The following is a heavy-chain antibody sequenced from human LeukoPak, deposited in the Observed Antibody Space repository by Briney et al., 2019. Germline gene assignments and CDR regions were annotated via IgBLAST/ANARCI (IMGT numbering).Heavy chain of an antibody. CDR3: ARAEHSDYFNY. CDR2: IYYSGST. Sequence: SETLSLTCTVSGGSISSGDYYWSWIRQPPGKGLEWIGYIYYSGSTYYNPSLKSRVTISVDTSKNQFSLQLNSVTPEDTAVYFCARAEHSDYFNYWGQGTLVTVSS. V-gene: IGHV4-30-4*01. D-gene: IGHD1/OR15-1a*01. J-gene: IGHJ4*02. CDR1: GGSISSGDYY.